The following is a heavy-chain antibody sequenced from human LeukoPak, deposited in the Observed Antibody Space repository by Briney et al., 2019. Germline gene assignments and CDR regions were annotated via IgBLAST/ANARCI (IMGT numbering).Heavy chain of an antibody. CDR1: GFTFNSYA. V-gene: IGHV3-30*18. CDR2: ISNDGIHQ. Sequence: GGSLRLSCAASGFTFNSYAMHWVRQDPGKGLEWVAVISNDGIHQFYADSVKGRFTISRDNSKNTLYLLMNSLRTEDTALYYCAKEMGPFIHGDYWGQGTVVTVSS. CDR3: AKEMGPFIHGDY. J-gene: IGHJ4*02. D-gene: IGHD2-8*01.